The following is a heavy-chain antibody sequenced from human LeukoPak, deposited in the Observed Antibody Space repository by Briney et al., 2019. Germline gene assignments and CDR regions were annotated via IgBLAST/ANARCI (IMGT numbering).Heavy chain of an antibody. D-gene: IGHD5-24*01. CDR2: INHSGST. J-gene: IGHJ6*03. Sequence: PSETLSLTWAVYGGSFSGYYWSWIRQPPGKGLEWIGEINHSGSTNYNPSLKSRVTISVDTSKNQFSLKLSSVTAADTAVYYCAREMGMYYYYYYMDVWGKGTTVTVSS. CDR3: AREMGMYYYYYYMDV. CDR1: GGSFSGYY. V-gene: IGHV4-34*01.